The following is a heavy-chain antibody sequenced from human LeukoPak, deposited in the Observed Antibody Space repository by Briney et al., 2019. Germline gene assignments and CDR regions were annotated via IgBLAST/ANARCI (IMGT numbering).Heavy chain of an antibody. CDR2: IWYDGSNK. V-gene: IGHV3-33*01. CDR1: GFTFSSYG. D-gene: IGHD6-25*01. Sequence: PGGSLRLSCAASGFTFSSYGMHWVRQAPGKGLEWVAVIWYDGSNKYYADSVKGRFTISRDNSKNTLYLQMNSLRAEDTAVYYCARSQAAEDYYYGMDVWGQGTTVTVSS. J-gene: IGHJ6*02. CDR3: ARSQAAEDYYYGMDV.